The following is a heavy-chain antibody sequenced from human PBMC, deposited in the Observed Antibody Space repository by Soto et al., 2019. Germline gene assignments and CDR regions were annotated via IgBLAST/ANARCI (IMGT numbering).Heavy chain of an antibody. J-gene: IGHJ4*02. Sequence: QVQLVQSGAEVKKPGSSVRVSCKASGGTFTRHTFIWVRQAPGQGLEWMGRIIPILGPPNYAQKFQGRVTIXXDXSXNTLYMELSSLRSEDTAVYYCAIPDYNDRSESYSDYWGQGTLVTVSS. CDR1: GGTFTRHT. V-gene: IGHV1-69*08. D-gene: IGHD3-22*01. CDR2: IIPILGPP. CDR3: AIPDYNDRSESYSDY.